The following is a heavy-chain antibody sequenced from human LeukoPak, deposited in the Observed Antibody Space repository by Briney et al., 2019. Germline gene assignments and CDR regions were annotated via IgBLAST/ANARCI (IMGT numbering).Heavy chain of an antibody. CDR3: AKVVVLRYFDWLPNDY. CDR2: ISDNGANT. J-gene: IGHJ4*02. CDR1: GFTFRSYG. Sequence: GGTLRLSCAASGFTFRSYGMSWVRQAPGKGLEWVSIISDNGANTYYADSVRGRFTISRDNSQNTLYLQMNSLRAEDTAVYYCAKVVVLRYFDWLPNDYWGREPWSPSPQ. D-gene: IGHD3-9*01. V-gene: IGHV3-23*01.